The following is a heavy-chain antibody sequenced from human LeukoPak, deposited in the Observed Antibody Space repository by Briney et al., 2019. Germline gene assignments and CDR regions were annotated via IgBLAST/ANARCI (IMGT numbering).Heavy chain of an antibody. J-gene: IGHJ6*03. D-gene: IGHD5-24*01. Sequence: PSETLSLTCTFSDGPINGYSWTWIRQSAGKGLEWVGRIHATGSTNYNPPLRSRVSMSIDTPNKQFSLNLTSVTAADTAIYYCARIQYGFYSYMDIWGMGTRVTVSS. CDR1: DGPINGYS. V-gene: IGHV4-4*07. CDR3: ARIQYGFYSYMDI. CDR2: IHATGST.